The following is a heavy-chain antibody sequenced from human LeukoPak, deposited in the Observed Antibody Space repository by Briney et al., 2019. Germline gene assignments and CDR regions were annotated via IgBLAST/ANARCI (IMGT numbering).Heavy chain of an antibody. Sequence: ASVKVSCKASGYTFTSYGISWVRQAPGQGLEWMGWISAYNGNTNYAQKLQGRVTMTTDTSTSTAYMELRSLRSDDTAVYYCARDRGYDYVWGSYRYLVALDYWGQGTLVTVSS. CDR2: ISAYNGNT. D-gene: IGHD3-16*02. CDR3: ARDRGYDYVWGSYRYLVALDY. V-gene: IGHV1-18*01. CDR1: GYTFTSYG. J-gene: IGHJ4*02.